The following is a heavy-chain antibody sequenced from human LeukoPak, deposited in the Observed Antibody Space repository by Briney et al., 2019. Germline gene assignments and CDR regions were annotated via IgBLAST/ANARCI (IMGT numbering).Heavy chain of an antibody. CDR2: IKQDGSEK. Sequence: TGGSLRLSCAASGFTFSSYWMSWVRQAPGKGLEWVANIKQDGSEKYYVDSVKGRFTSSRDNAKNSLYLQMNSLRAEDTAVYYCARIYDSSGLYAFDIWGQGTMVTVSS. CDR1: GFTFSSYW. J-gene: IGHJ3*02. CDR3: ARIYDSSGLYAFDI. V-gene: IGHV3-7*01. D-gene: IGHD3-22*01.